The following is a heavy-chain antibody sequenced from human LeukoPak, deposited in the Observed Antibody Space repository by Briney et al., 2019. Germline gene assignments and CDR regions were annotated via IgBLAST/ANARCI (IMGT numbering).Heavy chain of an antibody. J-gene: IGHJ4*02. D-gene: IGHD4-17*01. V-gene: IGHV1-18*01. CDR3: AIGTRLRSHRTSPLYFDY. CDR1: GYTFTSYG. Sequence: ASVKVSCKASGYTFTSYGISWVRQAPGQGLEWMGWISAYNGNTNYAQKLQGRVTMTTDTSTSTAYMELRSLRSDDTAVYYCAIGTRLRSHRTSPLYFDYWGQGTLVTVSS. CDR2: ISAYNGNT.